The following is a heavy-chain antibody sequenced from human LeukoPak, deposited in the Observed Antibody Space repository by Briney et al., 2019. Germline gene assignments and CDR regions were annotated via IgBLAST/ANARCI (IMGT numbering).Heavy chain of an antibody. CDR1: GYTFTIYY. D-gene: IGHD3-3*01. V-gene: IGHV1-46*01. J-gene: IGHJ4*02. CDR2: INPSGGST. Sequence: EASVTVSFKASGYTFTIYYMHWVRQAPGQGLEWMGIINPSGGSTSYAQKFQGRGTMTRDTSTSTVYMELSSLRSEDTAVYYCARATGQLRFLEWLSCDYWGQGTLVTVSS. CDR3: ARATGQLRFLEWLSCDY.